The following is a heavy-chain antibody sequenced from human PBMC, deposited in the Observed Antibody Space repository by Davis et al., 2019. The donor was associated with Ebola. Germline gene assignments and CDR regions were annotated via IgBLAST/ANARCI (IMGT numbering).Heavy chain of an antibody. J-gene: IGHJ3*02. Sequence: GESLKISCAASGFTFSSYWMSWVRQAPGKGLEWVANIKHDGSDKHYVDSVKGRFTISRDNAKNTLYLQMNSLRAEDTAVYYCARGITMIVVNDAFDIWGQGTMVTVSS. CDR3: ARGITMIVVNDAFDI. CDR1: GFTFSSYW. D-gene: IGHD3-22*01. V-gene: IGHV3-7*01. CDR2: IKHDGSDK.